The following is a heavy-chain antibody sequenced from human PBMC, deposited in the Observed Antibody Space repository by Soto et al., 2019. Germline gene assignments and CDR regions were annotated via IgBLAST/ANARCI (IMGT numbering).Heavy chain of an antibody. Sequence: GASVKVSCKASGYTFASYCRRWVRQAPGQGLEWMGWISAYNGNTNYAQKLQGRVTMTTDTSTSTAYMELRSLRSDDTAVYYCARGRIVATIYDYWGQGTLVTVSS. CDR2: ISAYNGNT. D-gene: IGHD5-12*01. J-gene: IGHJ4*02. CDR3: ARGRIVATIYDY. V-gene: IGHV1-18*01. CDR1: GYTFASYC.